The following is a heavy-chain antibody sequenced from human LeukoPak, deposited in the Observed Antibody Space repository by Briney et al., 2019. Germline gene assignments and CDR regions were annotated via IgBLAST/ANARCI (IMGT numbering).Heavy chain of an antibody. J-gene: IGHJ4*02. Sequence: ASVKVSCKASGYTFTSYGISWVRQAPGQGLEWMGWISAYNGNTNYAQKLQGRVTMTTDTSTSTAYMELRSLRSDDTAVYYCARTALAWFGEFPIDYWGQGTLVTVSS. CDR1: GYTFTSYG. V-gene: IGHV1-18*01. CDR2: ISAYNGNT. D-gene: IGHD3-10*01. CDR3: ARTALAWFGEFPIDY.